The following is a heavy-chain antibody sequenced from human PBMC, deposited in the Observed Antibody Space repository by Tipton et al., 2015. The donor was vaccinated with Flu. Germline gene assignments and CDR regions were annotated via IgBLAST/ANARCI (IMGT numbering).Heavy chain of an antibody. V-gene: IGHV1-46*01. Sequence: QVQLVQSGPEVKKPGASVKVSCKASGYTFTSYNMHWVRRAPGQGLEWMGIIYPAGGGISYAQKFQGRVIMTRDRSTGTVHMELSSLKSDDTAMYYCARDKGGGTYTSDVWGQGTMVTVSS. CDR1: GYTFTSYN. J-gene: IGHJ3*01. CDR2: IYPAGGGI. CDR3: ARDKGGGTYTSDV. D-gene: IGHD1-1*01.